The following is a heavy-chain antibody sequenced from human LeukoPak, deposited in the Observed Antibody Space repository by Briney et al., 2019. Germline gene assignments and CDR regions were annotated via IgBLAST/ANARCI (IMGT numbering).Heavy chain of an antibody. D-gene: IGHD1-26*01. V-gene: IGHV3-66*01. Sequence: GGSLRLSCAASGFTVSSNYMSWVRQAPGKGLEWVSVIYSGGRTEYADSVKGRFTISRDNSKNTLYLQMNSLRAEDTAVYYCARESGSYYGVTLDYWAREPWSPSPQ. CDR2: IYSGGRT. J-gene: IGHJ4*02. CDR3: ARESGSYYGVTLDY. CDR1: GFTVSSNY.